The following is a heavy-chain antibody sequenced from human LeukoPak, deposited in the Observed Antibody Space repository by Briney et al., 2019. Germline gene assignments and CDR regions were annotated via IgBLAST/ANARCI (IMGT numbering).Heavy chain of an antibody. D-gene: IGHD3-22*01. CDR2: IIPIFGTA. Sequence: APVKVSCKASGGTFSSYAISWVRQAPGQGLEWMGGIIPIFGTANYAQKFQGRVTITTDESTSTAYMELSSLRSEDTAVYYCAGGDYYDSSGYYQQFDYWGQGTLVTVSS. J-gene: IGHJ4*02. V-gene: IGHV1-69*05. CDR3: AGGDYYDSSGYYQQFDY. CDR1: GGTFSSYA.